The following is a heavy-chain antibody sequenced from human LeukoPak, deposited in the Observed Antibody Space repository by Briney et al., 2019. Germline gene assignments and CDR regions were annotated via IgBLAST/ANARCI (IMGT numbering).Heavy chain of an antibody. Sequence: ASVKVSCKASGYTFTSYGISWVRQAPGQGLEWMGWISAYNGNTNYAQKLQGRVTMTTDTSTGTAYMELRSLRSDDTAVYYCASDLAPATFDYWGQGTLVTVSS. CDR3: ASDLAPATFDY. J-gene: IGHJ4*02. CDR1: GYTFTSYG. CDR2: ISAYNGNT. V-gene: IGHV1-18*01.